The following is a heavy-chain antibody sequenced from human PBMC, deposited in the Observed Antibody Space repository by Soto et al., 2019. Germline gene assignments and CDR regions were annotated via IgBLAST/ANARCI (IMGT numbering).Heavy chain of an antibody. Sequence: QVQLVQSGAAVTESGASVTVSCKASGYVFTSYGISWVRQAPGQGLEWMGWITIYNGNTNYAQKFQDRVDMTTDTSTATTYMDLRNLTSDDSAVYYCERIAAARTVWDFNNGGQGTLVTVSS. J-gene: IGHJ4*02. V-gene: IGHV1-18*04. CDR2: ITIYNGNT. D-gene: IGHD6-13*01. CDR3: ERIAAARTVWDFNN. CDR1: GYVFTSYG.